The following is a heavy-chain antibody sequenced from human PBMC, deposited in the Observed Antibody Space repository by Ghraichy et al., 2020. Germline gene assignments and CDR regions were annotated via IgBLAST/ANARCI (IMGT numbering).Heavy chain of an antibody. CDR2: MNANSGNT. CDR3: AREGLDV. V-gene: IGHV1-8*01. CDR1: RSNFTSYD. J-gene: IGHJ6*02. Sequence: ASVKVSCKTSRSNFTSYDINWVRQATGQGLEWMGYMNANSGNTGFAQRFQGRLTMTWDTSISTAYMELSSLRSEDTAMYYCAREGLDVWGQGTPVSVSS.